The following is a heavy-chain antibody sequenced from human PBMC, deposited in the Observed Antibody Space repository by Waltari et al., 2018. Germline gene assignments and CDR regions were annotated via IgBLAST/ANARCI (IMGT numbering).Heavy chain of an antibody. J-gene: IGHJ4*02. CDR3: ARDGGYSSGWYIDY. D-gene: IGHD6-19*01. V-gene: IGHV6-1*01. Sequence: QVQLPQSGPGLVKPSQTLPLPCSISGHSVSSNSAAWNCIRQSPSRGLEWLGRTYYRSKWYNDYAVSVKSRITINPDTSKNQFSLQLNSVTPEDTAVYYYARDGGYSSGWYIDYWGQGTLVTVSS. CDR1: GHSVSSNSAA. CDR2: TYYRSKWYN.